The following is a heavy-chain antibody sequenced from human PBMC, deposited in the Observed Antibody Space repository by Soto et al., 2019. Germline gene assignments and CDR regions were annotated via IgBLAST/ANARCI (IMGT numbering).Heavy chain of an antibody. J-gene: IGHJ6*02. Sequence: PSETLPLTCTVSGGSISSYYWSWIRQPPGKGLEWIGYIYYSGSTNYNPSLKSRVTISVDTSKNKFSLKLSSVTAADTAVYYCAREGEYSRSSRYYYYGTDVWGQGTTVTVSS. CDR2: IYYSGST. D-gene: IGHD6-6*01. CDR3: AREGEYSRSSRYYYYGTDV. CDR1: GGSISSYY. V-gene: IGHV4-59*01.